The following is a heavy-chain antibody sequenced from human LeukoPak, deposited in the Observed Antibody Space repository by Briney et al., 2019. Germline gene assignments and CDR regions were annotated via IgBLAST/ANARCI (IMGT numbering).Heavy chain of an antibody. D-gene: IGHD6-19*01. J-gene: IGHJ4*02. CDR2: ISGGGSST. V-gene: IGHV3-23*01. Sequence: GGSLRLSCAASGLTFSTFGMSWVRQAPGKGLEWVSTISGGGSSTHYAASVKGRFTISRDNSKNTLFLQMNSLRAEDTAVYYCAKGRDRIAVAGVFDSWGQGTLVTVSS. CDR3: AKGRDRIAVAGVFDS. CDR1: GLTFSTFG.